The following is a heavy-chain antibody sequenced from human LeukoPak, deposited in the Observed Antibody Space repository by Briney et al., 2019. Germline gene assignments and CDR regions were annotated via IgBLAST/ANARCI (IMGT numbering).Heavy chain of an antibody. D-gene: IGHD6-13*01. Sequence: PGGSLRLSCAASGFTFSSYAMSWVRQAPGKGLEWVSTITVSGDSTYYADSVKGRFTISRDNAKNSLFLQMDSLRAEDTAVYYCARDPGPYSSHLVGAFDIWGQGTMVTVSS. CDR3: ARDPGPYSSHLVGAFDI. J-gene: IGHJ3*02. CDR2: ITVSGDST. V-gene: IGHV3-23*01. CDR1: GFTFSSYA.